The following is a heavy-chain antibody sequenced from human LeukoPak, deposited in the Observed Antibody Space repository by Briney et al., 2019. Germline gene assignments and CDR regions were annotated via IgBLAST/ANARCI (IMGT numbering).Heavy chain of an antibody. J-gene: IGHJ5*02. D-gene: IGHD1-1*01. CDR3: AREWCAPSKYNWITPSRWFDP. Sequence: SETLSLTCIVSGGSISSYYWSWIRQPPGKGLEWIGHIYYMGSTIYNPHIKSRVTISVDTSKNQFSLKLSSVTAADTAGYYCAREWCAPSKYNWITPSRWFDPWGEGTLVTVSS. CDR1: GGSISSYY. V-gene: IGHV4-59*01. CDR2: IYYMGST.